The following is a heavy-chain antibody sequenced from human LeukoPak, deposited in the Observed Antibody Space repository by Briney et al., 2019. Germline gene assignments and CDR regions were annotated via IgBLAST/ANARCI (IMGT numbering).Heavy chain of an antibody. V-gene: IGHV4-39*07. D-gene: IGHD1-26*01. CDR3: ARDVAPGATIGY. CDR1: GGSISSSSYY. J-gene: IGHJ4*02. CDR2: INHSGST. Sequence: SETLSLTCTVSGGSISSSSYYWGWIRQPPGKGLEWIGEINHSGSTNYNPSLKSRVTISVDTSKNQFSLKLSSVTAADTAVYYCARDVAPGATIGYWGQGTLVTVSS.